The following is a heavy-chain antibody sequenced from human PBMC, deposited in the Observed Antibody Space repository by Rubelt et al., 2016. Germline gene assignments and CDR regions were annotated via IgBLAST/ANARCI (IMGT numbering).Heavy chain of an antibody. V-gene: IGHV4-38-2*02. J-gene: IGHJ4*02. D-gene: IGHD6-13*01. CDR3: ARGLRAAAGKYYFDY. Sequence: QVQLQESGPGLVKPSETLSLTCTVSGHSISSGYYWGWIRQPPGKGLEWIGSIYHSGSTYYNPSLKGRVTISVDKSMNPFSLKLSAVTAADTAVYYCARGLRAAAGKYYFDYWGQGTLVTVSS. CDR1: GHSISSGYY. CDR2: IYHSGST.